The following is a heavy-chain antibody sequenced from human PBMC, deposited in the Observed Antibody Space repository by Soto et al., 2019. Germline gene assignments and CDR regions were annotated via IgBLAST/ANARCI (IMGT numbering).Heavy chain of an antibody. V-gene: IGHV3-11*06. D-gene: IGHD6-19*01. J-gene: IGHJ4*02. CDR2: ISSSSSYT. Sequence: GGSLRLSCAASGFTFSDYYMSWIRQAPGKGLEWVSYISSSSSYTNYADSVKGRFTISRDNAKNSLYLQMNSLRAEDTAVYYCAIQGTSGWYDYWGQGTLVTVSS. CDR3: AIQGTSGWYDY. CDR1: GFTFSDYY.